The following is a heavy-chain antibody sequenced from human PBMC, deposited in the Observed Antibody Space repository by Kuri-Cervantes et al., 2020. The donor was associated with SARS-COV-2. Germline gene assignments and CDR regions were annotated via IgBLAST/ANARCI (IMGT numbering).Heavy chain of an antibody. CDR3: ARDNQDSSWISGFSDYYYYYYMDV. V-gene: IGHV3-20*04. Sequence: GESLKISCAASGFTFDDYGMSWVRQAPGKGLEWVSGINWNGGSTGYADSVKGRFTISRDNAKNSLYLQMNSLRAEDTALYYCARDNQDSSWISGFSDYYYYYYMDVWGKGTTVTVSS. CDR1: GFTFDDYG. J-gene: IGHJ6*03. CDR2: INWNGGST. D-gene: IGHD6-6*01.